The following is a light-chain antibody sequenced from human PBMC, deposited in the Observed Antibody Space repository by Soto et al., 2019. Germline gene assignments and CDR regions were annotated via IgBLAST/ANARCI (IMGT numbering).Light chain of an antibody. CDR3: QQYNSAPWT. V-gene: IGKV1-27*01. Sequence: DIQMTQSPSSLSASVGDRVTITCRARQGISNYLAWYQQKPGQVPKLLIYAASTLQSGVPSRFSGSGSGTDFTLTISSLQPEDVATYYCQQYNSAPWTFGQGTKVEIK. CDR1: QGISNY. CDR2: AAS. J-gene: IGKJ1*01.